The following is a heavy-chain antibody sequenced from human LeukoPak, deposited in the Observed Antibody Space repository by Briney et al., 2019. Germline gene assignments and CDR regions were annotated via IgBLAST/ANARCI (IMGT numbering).Heavy chain of an antibody. CDR1: GYTFTSYD. D-gene: IGHD6-25*01. J-gene: IGHJ6*02. CDR2: MNPNSGNT. CDR3: ARSSRGHFHYYYYGMDV. V-gene: IGHV1-8*01. Sequence: ASVKVSCKASGYTFTSYDINWVRQATGQGLEWMGWMNPNSGNTGYAQKFQGRVTMTRNTSISTAYMELSSLRSEDTAVYYCARSSRGHFHYYYYGMDVWGQGTTVTVSS.